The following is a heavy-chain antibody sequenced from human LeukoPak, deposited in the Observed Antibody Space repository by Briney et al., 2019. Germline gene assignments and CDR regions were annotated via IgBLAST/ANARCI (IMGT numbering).Heavy chain of an antibody. D-gene: IGHD5-18*01. J-gene: IGHJ4*02. CDR3: ARREYSYGHEDY. Sequence: ASVKVSCKASGGTFSSYAISWVRQAPGQGLEWMGWISAYNGNTNYAQKLQGRVTMTTDTSTSTAYMELRSLRSDDTAVYYCARREYSYGHEDYWGQGTLVTVSS. CDR1: GGTFSSYA. CDR2: ISAYNGNT. V-gene: IGHV1-18*01.